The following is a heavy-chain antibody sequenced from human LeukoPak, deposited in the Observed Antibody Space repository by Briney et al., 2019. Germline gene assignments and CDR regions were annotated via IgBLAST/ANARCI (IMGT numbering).Heavy chain of an antibody. J-gene: IGHJ4*02. CDR1: GFTFSSYW. CDR3: ARWGYCSSTSCYSFFDY. Sequence: GGSLRLSCAASGFTFSSYWMSWVRQAPGKGLEWVANIKQDGSEKYYVDSVKGRFTISRDNAKNSLYLQMNSLRAEDTAVYYCARWGYCSSTSCYSFFDYWGQGTLVTVSS. D-gene: IGHD2-2*02. V-gene: IGHV3-7*03. CDR2: IKQDGSEK.